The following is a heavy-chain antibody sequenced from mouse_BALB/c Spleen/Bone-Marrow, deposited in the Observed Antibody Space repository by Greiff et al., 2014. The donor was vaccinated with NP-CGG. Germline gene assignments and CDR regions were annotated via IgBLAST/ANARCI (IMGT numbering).Heavy chain of an antibody. Sequence: ESGAELARPGASVKMSCKASGYTFTNYTMHWVKQRPGQGLGWIGYINPSSGYTNYNQKFKDTATLTADKSSSTAYVQLSSLTSADSAVYYCARGKTGFYGMDYWGQGASVTVSS. CDR2: INPSSGYT. D-gene: IGHD4-1*01. CDR1: GYTFTNYT. V-gene: IGHV1-4*01. CDR3: ARGKTGFYGMDY. J-gene: IGHJ4*01.